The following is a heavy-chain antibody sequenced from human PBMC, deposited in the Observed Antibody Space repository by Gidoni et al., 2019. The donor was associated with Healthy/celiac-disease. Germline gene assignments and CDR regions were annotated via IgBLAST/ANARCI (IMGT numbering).Heavy chain of an antibody. CDR3: ARVVGYDSSGYYYPDYFDD. J-gene: IGHJ4*02. Sequence: QVQLPESRPGLVKPSETLPLTCTVSAGSISSYSWSGNRQPPGKGLEWIGYNYYSGSTNYHPSLKSRVTISVDTSKNQFSLKLSSVTAADTAVYYGARVVGYDSSGYYYPDYFDDWGQGTLVTVSS. CDR2: NYYSGST. V-gene: IGHV4-59*01. CDR1: AGSISSYS. D-gene: IGHD3-22*01.